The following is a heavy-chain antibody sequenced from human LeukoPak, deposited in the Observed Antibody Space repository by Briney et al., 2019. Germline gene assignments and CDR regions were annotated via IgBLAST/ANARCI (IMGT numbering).Heavy chain of an antibody. CDR1: GGSISSGSYY. D-gene: IGHD3-3*01. Sequence: SQTLSLTCTVPGGSISSGSYYWSWIRQPAGKGLEWIGRIYTSGSTNYNPSLKSRVTISVDTSKNQFSLKLSSVTAADTAVYYCARAGRTRITIFGFDPWGQGTLVTVSS. V-gene: IGHV4-61*02. CDR3: ARAGRTRITIFGFDP. J-gene: IGHJ5*02. CDR2: IYTSGST.